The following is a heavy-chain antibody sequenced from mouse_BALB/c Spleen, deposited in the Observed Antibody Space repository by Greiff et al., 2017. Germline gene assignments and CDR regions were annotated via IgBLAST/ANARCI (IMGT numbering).Heavy chain of an antibody. CDR2: IWAGGST. Sequence: VKVVESGPGLVAPSQSLSITCTVSGFSLTSYGVHWVRQPPGKGLEWLGVIWAGGSTNYNSALMSRLSISKDNSKSQVFLKMNSLQTDDTAMYYCARAQLTGTGDWYFDVWGAGTTVTVSS. CDR1: GFSLTSYG. CDR3: ARAQLTGTGDWYFDV. D-gene: IGHD4-1*01. J-gene: IGHJ1*01. V-gene: IGHV2-9*02.